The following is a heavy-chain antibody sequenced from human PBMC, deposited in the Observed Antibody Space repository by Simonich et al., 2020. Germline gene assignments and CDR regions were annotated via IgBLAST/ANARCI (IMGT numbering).Heavy chain of an antibody. CDR2: IWYDGSNK. D-gene: IGHD2-21*01. CDR3: ARGWTIYWYFDL. CDR1: GFTFSSYG. J-gene: IGHJ2*01. Sequence: QVQLVESGGGVVQPGRSLRLSCAASGFTFSSYGMHWVRQAPGKGLGWVAVIWYDGSNKYYADSVKGRFTIARDNSKNTLYLQMNSLRAEDTAVYYCARGWTIYWYFDLWGRGTLVTVSS. V-gene: IGHV3-33*08.